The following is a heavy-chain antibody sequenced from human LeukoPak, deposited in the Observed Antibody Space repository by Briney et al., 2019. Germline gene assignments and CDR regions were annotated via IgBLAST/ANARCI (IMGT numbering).Heavy chain of an antibody. CDR3: TTQYYDFWSGYLGDAFDI. J-gene: IGHJ3*02. V-gene: IGHV3-15*01. CDR2: IKSKIDGGTT. Sequence: GGSLRLSCAASGFTFSNAWMSWVRQAPGKGLEWVGRIKSKIDGGTTDYAAPVKGRFTISRDDSKNTLYLQMNSLKTEDTAMYYCTTQYYDFWSGYLGDAFDIWGQGTMVTVSS. CDR1: GFTFSNAW. D-gene: IGHD3-3*01.